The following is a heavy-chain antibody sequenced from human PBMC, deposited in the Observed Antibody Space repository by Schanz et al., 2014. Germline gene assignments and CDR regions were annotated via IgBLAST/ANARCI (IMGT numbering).Heavy chain of an antibody. D-gene: IGHD7-27*01. Sequence: QVQLVESGGGLVKPGGPLRPPWAALGFFSNASYLNWTRQAPGKGLEWLSYISRDGTTSYYADSVKGRFTISRDNAKNSLYLEMTSLRGEDTAVYYCARENLNWEAFDIWGQGTVVTVSS. V-gene: IGHV3-11*01. CDR2: ISRDGTTS. CDR1: GFFSNASY. CDR3: ARENLNWEAFDI. J-gene: IGHJ3*02.